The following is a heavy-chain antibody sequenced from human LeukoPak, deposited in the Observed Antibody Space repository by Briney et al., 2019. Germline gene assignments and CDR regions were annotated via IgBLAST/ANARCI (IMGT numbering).Heavy chain of an antibody. CDR2: IYNSDHT. J-gene: IGHJ4*02. D-gene: IGHD6-19*01. CDR1: GFSVRTNY. CDR3: ARAAVAAGIFYIDY. V-gene: IGHV3-66*01. Sequence: PGGSLRPSCAASGFSVRTNYMAWVRQAPGKGLEWVSLIYNSDHTFYADSVKDRITISRDSSENTVFPQMNSLRAEDTAVYYCARAAVAAGIFYIDYWGQGTLVTVSS.